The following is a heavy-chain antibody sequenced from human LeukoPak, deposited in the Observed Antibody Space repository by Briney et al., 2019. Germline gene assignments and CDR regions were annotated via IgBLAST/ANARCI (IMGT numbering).Heavy chain of an antibody. CDR2: IVVGSGNT. CDR3: AAVGAVAGTLTYYYYGMDV. J-gene: IGHJ6*02. D-gene: IGHD6-19*01. CDR1: GFTFTSSA. V-gene: IGHV1-58*02. Sequence: SVKVSCKAPGFTFTSSAMQWVRQARGQRLEWIGWIVVGSGNTNYAQKFQERVTITRDMSTSTAYMELSSLRSEDTAVYYCAAVGAVAGTLTYYYYGMDVWGQGTTVTVSS.